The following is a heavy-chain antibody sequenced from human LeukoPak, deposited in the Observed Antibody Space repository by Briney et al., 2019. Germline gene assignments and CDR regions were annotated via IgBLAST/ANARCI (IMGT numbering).Heavy chain of an antibody. V-gene: IGHV1-18*01. CDR1: GYTFTTYG. CDR3: ARDPSNTSGWYIYFDY. CDR2: ISAYNGDT. Sequence: APVKVSCKASGYTFTTYGISWVRQAPGQGLEWMGWISAYNGDTKYAQKVQGRVTMTTDTSTSTAYMELRSLRSDDTAVYYCARDPSNTSGWYIYFDYWGQGTLVTVSS. D-gene: IGHD6-19*01. J-gene: IGHJ4*02.